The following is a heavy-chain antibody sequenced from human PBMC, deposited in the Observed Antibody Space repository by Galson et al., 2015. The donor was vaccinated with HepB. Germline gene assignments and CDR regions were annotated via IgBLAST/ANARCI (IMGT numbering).Heavy chain of an antibody. CDR1: GYRFSTSW. D-gene: IGHD5-12*01. J-gene: IGHJ5*02. CDR2: IYPNDSDT. V-gene: IGHV5-51*03. CDR3: ARTSGFP. Sequence: QSGAEVKKPGESLQISCKASGYRFSTSWIGWVRQKPGRGLEWMAMIYPNDSDTRYNPSLEGHVIMSVDKSINTAYLQWRGLKPSDSGIYFCARTSGFPWGQGTQVTVSS.